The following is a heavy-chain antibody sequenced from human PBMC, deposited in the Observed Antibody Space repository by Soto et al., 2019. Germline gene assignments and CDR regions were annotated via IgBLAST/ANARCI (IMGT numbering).Heavy chain of an antibody. CDR1: GYTFTSYG. J-gene: IGHJ6*03. CDR3: AKREGLFGVVLFYMDV. Sequence: GASVKVSCKASGYTFTSYGISWVRQAPGQGLEWMGWISAYNGNTNYAQKLQGRVTISRDNSKNTLYLQMNSLRAEDTAVYYCAKREGLFGVVLFYMDVWGKGTTVTVSS. CDR2: ISAYNGNT. V-gene: IGHV1-18*01. D-gene: IGHD3-3*01.